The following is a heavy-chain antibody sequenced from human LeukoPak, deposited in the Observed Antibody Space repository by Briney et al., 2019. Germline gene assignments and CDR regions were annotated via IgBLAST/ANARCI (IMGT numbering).Heavy chain of an antibody. CDR1: GGSISSYY. CDR3: ARLVYYDILTGYLDY. CDR2: IYYSGST. J-gene: IGHJ4*02. V-gene: IGHV4-59*08. D-gene: IGHD3-9*01. Sequence: TSETLSLTCTVSGGSISSYYWSWIRQPPGKGLEWIGYIYYSGSTNYNPSLKSRVTISVDTSKNQFSLKLSSVTAADTAVYYCARLVYYDILTGYLDYWGQGTLVTVSS.